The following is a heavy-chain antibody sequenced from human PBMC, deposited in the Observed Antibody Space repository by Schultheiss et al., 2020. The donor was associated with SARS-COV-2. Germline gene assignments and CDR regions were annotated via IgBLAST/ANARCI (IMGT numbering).Heavy chain of an antibody. CDR1: GGSISSSNW. Sequence: SETLSLTCAVSGGSISSSNWWSWVRQPPGKGLEWIGEIYHSGSTNYNPSLKSRVTISVDTSKNQFSLQLNSVTPEDTAVYYCARGTEADFDYWGQGILVTVSS. J-gene: IGHJ4*02. V-gene: IGHV4-4*02. CDR2: IYHSGST. CDR3: ARGTEADFDY.